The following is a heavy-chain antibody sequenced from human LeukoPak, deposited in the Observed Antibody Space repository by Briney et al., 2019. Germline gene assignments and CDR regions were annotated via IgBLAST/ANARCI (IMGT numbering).Heavy chain of an antibody. J-gene: IGHJ6*02. D-gene: IGHD3-9*01. V-gene: IGHV1-46*03. CDR2: INPSGDST. CDR1: GYTFTSYY. Sequence: ASVKVSCKASGYTFTSYYMHWVRQAPGQGREWMGIINPSGDSTNNAQKFQGRVTMTRDTTTSTVYMELSSLRSEDTAVYYCARPTDILTGYYQDYYGMDVWGQGTTVTVSS. CDR3: ARPTDILTGYYQDYYGMDV.